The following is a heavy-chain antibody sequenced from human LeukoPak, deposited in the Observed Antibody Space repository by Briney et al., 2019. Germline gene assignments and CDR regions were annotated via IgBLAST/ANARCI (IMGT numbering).Heavy chain of an antibody. CDR2: IYYSGST. CDR3: ARQLYSGWCGGWFDP. D-gene: IGHD6-19*01. CDR1: GGSFSGYY. J-gene: IGHJ5*02. V-gene: IGHV4-39*01. Sequence: PSETLSLTCAVYGGSFSGYYWGWIRQPPGKGLEWIGSIYYSGSTYYNPSLKSRVTISVDTSKNQFSLKLSSVTAADTAVYYCARQLYSGWCGGWFDPWGQGTLVTVSS.